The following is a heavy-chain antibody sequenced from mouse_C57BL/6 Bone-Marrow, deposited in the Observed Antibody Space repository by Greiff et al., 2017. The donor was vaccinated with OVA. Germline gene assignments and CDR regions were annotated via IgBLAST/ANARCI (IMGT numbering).Heavy chain of an antibody. J-gene: IGHJ2*01. CDR2: INPNNGGT. CDR3: ARRDGYYDFDY. Sequence: VQLQQSGPELVKPGASVKISCKASGYTFTDYYMNWVKQSHGKSLEWIGDINPNNGGTSYNQKFKGKVTLTVDKSSSTAYMELRSLTSEDSAVYYCARRDGYYDFDYWGQGTTLTVSS. D-gene: IGHD2-3*01. CDR1: GYTFTDYY. V-gene: IGHV1-26*01.